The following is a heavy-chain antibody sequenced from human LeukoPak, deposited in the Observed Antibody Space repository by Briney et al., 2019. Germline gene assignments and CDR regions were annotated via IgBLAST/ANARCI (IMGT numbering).Heavy chain of an antibody. CDR1: GFTFSSYW. Sequence: PGGSLRLSCAASGFTFSSYWMHWVRQAPGKGLVWVSRINSDGSITSFADSVKGRFTISRDNARNTLYLQMNSLRAEDTAVYYCARESGVVPAAILGYWGQGTLVTVSS. V-gene: IGHV3-74*01. CDR2: INSDGSIT. CDR3: ARESGVVPAAILGY. D-gene: IGHD2-2*02. J-gene: IGHJ4*02.